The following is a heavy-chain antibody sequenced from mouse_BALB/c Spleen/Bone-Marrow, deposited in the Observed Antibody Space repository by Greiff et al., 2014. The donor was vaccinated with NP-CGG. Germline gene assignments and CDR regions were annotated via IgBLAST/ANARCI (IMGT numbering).Heavy chain of an antibody. CDR1: GYTFTDHA. V-gene: IGHV1S137*01. Sequence: VQLQQPGAKLVRPGVSVKISCKGSGYTFTDHAMHWVKRSHAKSLEWIGLISGYYGDAIYNQKFKGKATVTVDKSSSTAYMELARLTSEDSAIYYCARSGKVRNAMDYWGQGTSVTVSS. CDR2: ISGYYGDA. J-gene: IGHJ4*01. CDR3: ARSGKVRNAMDY. D-gene: IGHD2-14*01.